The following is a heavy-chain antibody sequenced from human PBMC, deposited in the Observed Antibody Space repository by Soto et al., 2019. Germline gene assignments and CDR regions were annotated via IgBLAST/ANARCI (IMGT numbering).Heavy chain of an antibody. CDR2: MSYDGSNK. CDR1: GFTFSTYA. V-gene: IGHV3-30-3*01. CDR3: ARGGYCSGGSCWGVDY. Sequence: QVQLVESGGGVVQPGRSLRLSCAASGFTFSTYAMHWVRQAPGKGLEWVTVMSYDGSNKYYADSVKGRFTISRDKSKNTLYLQMNSLRAEDTAVYYCARGGYCSGGSCWGVDYWGQGTLVTVSS. D-gene: IGHD2-15*01. J-gene: IGHJ4*02.